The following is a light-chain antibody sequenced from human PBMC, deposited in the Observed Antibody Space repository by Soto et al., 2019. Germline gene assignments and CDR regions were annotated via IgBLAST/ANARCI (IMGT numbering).Light chain of an antibody. CDR2: GAS. Sequence: EIVLTQSPGTLSLSPGERATLSCRANQDLTDRYLAWYQQKPAQAPRLLIYGASSRATGIPDRFSGSGSGTDFTLTISRLEPEDFAVYYCQQYGSSPPWTFGQGTKV. V-gene: IGKV3-20*01. CDR3: QQYGSSPPWT. CDR1: QDLTDRY. J-gene: IGKJ1*01.